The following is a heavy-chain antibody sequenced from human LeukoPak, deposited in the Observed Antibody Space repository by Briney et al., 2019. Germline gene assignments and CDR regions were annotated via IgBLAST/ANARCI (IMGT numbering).Heavy chain of an antibody. D-gene: IGHD6-19*01. CDR2: ISGSGGST. CDR3: SKVGDIALAGFIDY. CDR1: GFTFSSYA. Sequence: GGSLRLSCAASGFTFSSYAMSWVRQAPGRGLEWVSAISGSGGSTYYADSVKGRFTISRDNSKNTLYLQMNSLRAEDTAVYYCSKVGDIALAGFIDYWGQGTLVTVSS. V-gene: IGHV3-23*01. J-gene: IGHJ4*02.